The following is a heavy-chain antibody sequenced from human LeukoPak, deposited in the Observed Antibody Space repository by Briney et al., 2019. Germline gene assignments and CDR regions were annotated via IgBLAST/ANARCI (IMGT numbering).Heavy chain of an antibody. D-gene: IGHD2-2*01. CDR1: GFTFSSYA. V-gene: IGHV3-23*01. Sequence: RGSLRLSCVASGFTFSSYAMSWVRQAPGKGLEWVSGVSGRGSSTFYADSVKGRFTISRDNSKNTLYLQMNSLRAEDTAVYYCATTPASPYCSSTSCYPLYYYYDVDVWGQGTTVIVSS. J-gene: IGHJ6*02. CDR2: VSGRGSST. CDR3: ATTPASPYCSSTSCYPLYYYYDVDV.